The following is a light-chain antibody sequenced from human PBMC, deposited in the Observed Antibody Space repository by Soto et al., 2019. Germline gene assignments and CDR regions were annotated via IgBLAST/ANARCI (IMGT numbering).Light chain of an antibody. V-gene: IGLV2-14*01. J-gene: IGLJ1*01. CDR2: DVS. CDR3: SSYAGSNFYV. Sequence: SVLTQPASVSGSPGQSITISCTGTSSDVGGYNYVSWYQQHPGKAPKLMIYDVSNRPSGVSNRFSGSKSGNTASLTVSGLQAEDEADYYCSSYAGSNFYVFGTGTKVTVL. CDR1: SSDVGGYNY.